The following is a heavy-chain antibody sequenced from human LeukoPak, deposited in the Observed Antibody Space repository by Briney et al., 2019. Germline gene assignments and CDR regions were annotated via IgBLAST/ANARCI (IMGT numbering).Heavy chain of an antibody. J-gene: IGHJ5*02. CDR3: ARMGYSGSYLT. CDR2: IYYSGST. D-gene: IGHD1-26*01. CDR1: GGSISSYY. Sequence: PSETLSLTCTVSGGSISSYYWSWIRQPPGKGLEWIGYIYYSGSTNYNPSLKSRVTISVDTSKNQFSLKLSSVTAADTAVYYCARMGYSGSYLTWGQGTLVTVSS. V-gene: IGHV4-59*01.